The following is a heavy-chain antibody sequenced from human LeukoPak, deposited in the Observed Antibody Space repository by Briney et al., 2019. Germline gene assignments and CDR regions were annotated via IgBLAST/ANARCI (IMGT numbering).Heavy chain of an antibody. CDR2: ISSSSSYI. Sequence: GRSLRLSCAASGITFRNYGMHWVRQAPGKGLEWVSSISSSSSYIYYADSVKGRFTISRDNAKNSLYLQMNSLRAEDTAVYYCARDGTAGAAAPVDYWGQGTLVTVSS. V-gene: IGHV3-21*01. D-gene: IGHD6-13*01. J-gene: IGHJ4*02. CDR3: ARDGTAGAAAPVDY. CDR1: GITFRNYG.